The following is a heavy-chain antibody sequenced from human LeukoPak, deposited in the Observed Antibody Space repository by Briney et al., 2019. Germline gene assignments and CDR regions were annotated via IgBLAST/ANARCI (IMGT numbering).Heavy chain of an antibody. CDR3: ARLASSSWPLYYYYGMDV. Sequence: ASMKASCKASAYTFTSYDINWVRQVTGQWIEWMGWMNTISANTGYAQKFQGRVTMIRDTSISTAYMELSSLRSEDTAVYYCARLASSSWPLYYYYGMDVWGQGTTVTVSS. CDR2: MNTISANT. CDR1: AYTFTSYD. J-gene: IGHJ6*02. D-gene: IGHD6-13*01. V-gene: IGHV1-8*01.